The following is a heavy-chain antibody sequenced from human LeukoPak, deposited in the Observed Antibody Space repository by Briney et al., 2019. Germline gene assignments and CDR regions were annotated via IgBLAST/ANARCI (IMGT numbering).Heavy chain of an antibody. J-gene: IGHJ3*02. CDR2: IYYSGST. CDR3: ARSPTGHDAFDI. CDR1: GGPISSYY. Sequence: SEPLTLTCTVSGGPISSYYWSWMRQPPGKGLEWIGYIYYSGSTNYNPSLKSRVTIAVDTSKNQFSLKLSSVTAADTAVYYCARSPTGHDAFDIWGQGTMVTVSS. V-gene: IGHV4-59*13.